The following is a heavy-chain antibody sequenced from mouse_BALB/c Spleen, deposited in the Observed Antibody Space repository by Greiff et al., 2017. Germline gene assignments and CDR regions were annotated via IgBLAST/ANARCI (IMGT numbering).Heavy chain of an antibody. Sequence: QVQLKQSGAELVKPGASVKLSCKASGYTFTSYYMYWVKQRPGQGLEWIGEINPSNGGTNFNEKFKSKATLTVDKSSSTAYMQLSSLTSEDSAVYYCTRSGDYGWFAYWGQGTLVTVSA. J-gene: IGHJ3*01. CDR3: TRSGDYGWFAY. D-gene: IGHD2-4*01. CDR1: GYTFTSYY. CDR2: INPSNGGT. V-gene: IGHV1S81*02.